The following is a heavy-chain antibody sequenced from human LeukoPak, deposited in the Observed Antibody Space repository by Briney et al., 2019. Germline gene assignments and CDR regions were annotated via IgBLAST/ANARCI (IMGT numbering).Heavy chain of an antibody. J-gene: IGHJ4*02. V-gene: IGHV3-15*01. Sequence: PGGSLRLSCAASGFTFTNAWMNWARQAPGKGLEWVGRIKTKTDGGTLDYTAPVKGRFTISRDDSKNTLYLQMSSLTTEDTAVYYCIPRGYGGFWGQGTLVTVSS. CDR2: IKTKTDGGTL. CDR3: IPRGYGGF. D-gene: IGHD5-12*01. CDR1: GFTFTNAW.